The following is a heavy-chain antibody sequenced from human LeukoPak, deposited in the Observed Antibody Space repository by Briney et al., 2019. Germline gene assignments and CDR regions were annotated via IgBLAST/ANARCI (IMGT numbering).Heavy chain of an antibody. CDR1: GYSISSGYY. V-gene: IGHV4-38-2*02. D-gene: IGHD1-1*01. J-gene: IGHJ3*02. CDR2: IYHSGNT. CDR3: ARMDWNLDAFDI. Sequence: SETLSLTCTVSGYSISSGYYWGWIRPPPGKGLEWIGSIYHSGNTYYNPSLKSRVTISVDTSKNQFSLKLNSVTAADTAVYYCARMDWNLDAFDIWGQGTMVTVSS.